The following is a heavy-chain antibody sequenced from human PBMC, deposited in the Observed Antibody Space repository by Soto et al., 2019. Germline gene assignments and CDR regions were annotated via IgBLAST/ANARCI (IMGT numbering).Heavy chain of an antibody. J-gene: IGHJ4*02. CDR2: ISGSGGST. D-gene: IGHD6-6*01. CDR1: GFTFSSYA. V-gene: IGHV3-23*01. Sequence: GGSLRLSCAASGFTFSSYAMSWVRQAPGKGLEWVSAISGSGGSTYYADSVKGRFTISRDNSKNTLYLQMNSLRAEDTAVYYCAREGIEQLVFGASAGKNYFDYWGQGTLVTVSS. CDR3: AREGIEQLVFGASAGKNYFDY.